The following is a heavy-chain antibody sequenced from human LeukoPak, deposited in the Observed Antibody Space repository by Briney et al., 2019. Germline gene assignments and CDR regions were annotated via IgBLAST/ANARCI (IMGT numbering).Heavy chain of an antibody. J-gene: IGHJ6*03. CDR2: ISGSGVTT. CDR3: AKNVREADWYYYYMDV. V-gene: IGHV3-23*01. Sequence: GGSLRLSCAASGFTVSSNYMTWVRQAPGKGLEWVSAISGSGVTTYFADSVKGRFTISRDNSKNTLYLQMNSLRAEDTAVYYCAKNVREADWYYYYMDVWGKGTTVTVSS. D-gene: IGHD3-9*01. CDR1: GFTVSSNY.